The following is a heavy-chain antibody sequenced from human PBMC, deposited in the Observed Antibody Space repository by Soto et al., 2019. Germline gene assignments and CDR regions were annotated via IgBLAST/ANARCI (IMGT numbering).Heavy chain of an antibody. Sequence: SETLSLTCTVSGGSISNYYWSWIRQPPGKGLEWIGYIYYSGSTRYNPSLKSRVTISVDTSKNQFSLKLSSVAAADTAVYYCARDYGDYASYMDVWGKGTTVTV. D-gene: IGHD4-17*01. CDR1: GGSISNYY. J-gene: IGHJ6*03. CDR2: IYYSGST. CDR3: ARDYGDYASYMDV. V-gene: IGHV4-59*01.